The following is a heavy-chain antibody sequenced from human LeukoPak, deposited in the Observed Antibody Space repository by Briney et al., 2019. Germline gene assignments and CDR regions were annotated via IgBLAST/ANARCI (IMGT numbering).Heavy chain of an antibody. J-gene: IGHJ4*02. CDR1: GGSISSYY. CDR2: IYYSGST. V-gene: IGHV4-59*01. D-gene: IGHD3-10*01. Sequence: PSETLSLTCTVSGGSISSYYWSWIRQPPGKGLEWIGYIYYSGSTNYNPSLKSRVTISVDTSKNQFSLKLSSVTAADTAVYYCARAVGCYGSGSIDYWGQGTLVTVSS. CDR3: ARAVGCYGSGSIDY.